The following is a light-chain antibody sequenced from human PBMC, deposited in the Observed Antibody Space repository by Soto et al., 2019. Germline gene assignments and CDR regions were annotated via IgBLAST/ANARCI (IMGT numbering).Light chain of an antibody. J-gene: IGKJ3*01. Sequence: DIQLTQSPSFLSASVGDRLTITCRASQGISSYLAWYQQKPGKVPKLLIYAASTLPGGVPSRFSGSGSVTEFTLPISSLQPEDFATYYCQQVNSYPFTFGPGTKVAIK. V-gene: IGKV1-9*01. CDR2: AAS. CDR3: QQVNSYPFT. CDR1: QGISSY.